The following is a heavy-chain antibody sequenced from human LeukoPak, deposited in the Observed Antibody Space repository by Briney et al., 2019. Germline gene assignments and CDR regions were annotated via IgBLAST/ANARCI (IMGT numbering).Heavy chain of an antibody. Sequence: SVKVSCKASGGTFSSYAISWVRQAPGQGLEWMGGIIPIFGTANYAQKFQGRVTITADESTSTAYMELSSLRSEDTAVYYCARGDSSGYYCVGFAFDIWGQGTMVTVSS. D-gene: IGHD3-22*01. CDR2: IIPIFGTA. V-gene: IGHV1-69*13. CDR3: ARGDSSGYYCVGFAFDI. J-gene: IGHJ3*02. CDR1: GGTFSSYA.